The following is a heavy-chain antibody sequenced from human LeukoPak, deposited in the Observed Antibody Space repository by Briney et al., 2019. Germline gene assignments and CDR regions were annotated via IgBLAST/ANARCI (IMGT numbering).Heavy chain of an antibody. CDR2: IYYSGST. CDR3: ARGGDGYNLDAFDI. CDR1: GGSISSYY. V-gene: IGHV4-59*01. Sequence: SETLSLTCTVSGGSISSYYWSWIRQPPGKGLEWIGYIYYSGSTNYNPSLKSRVTISVDTSKNQFSLKLSSVTAADTAVYYCARGGDGYNLDAFDIWGQGTMVIVSS. J-gene: IGHJ3*02. D-gene: IGHD5-24*01.